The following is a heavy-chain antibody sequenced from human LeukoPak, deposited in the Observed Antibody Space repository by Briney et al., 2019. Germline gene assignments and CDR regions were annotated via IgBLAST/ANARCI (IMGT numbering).Heavy chain of an antibody. CDR3: ARHADSGFGELAFDF. CDR2: LRYSVNT. D-gene: IGHD3-10*01. V-gene: IGHV4-39*01. CDR1: AVSISSSSHF. J-gene: IGHJ4*02. Sequence: SETLSLTCTVSAVSISSSSHFWGWIRQPPGKGLEWIGSLRYSVNTYYNPSPKSRVTISVDTSNKQFSLKLSSATAADTAVYYCARHADSGFGELAFDFWGQGTLVTVSS.